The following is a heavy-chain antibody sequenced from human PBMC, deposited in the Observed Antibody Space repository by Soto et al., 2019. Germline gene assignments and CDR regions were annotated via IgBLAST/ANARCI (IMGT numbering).Heavy chain of an antibody. Sequence: GSLRLSCAASGFTFSSYGMHWVRQAPGKGLEWVAVISYDGSNKYYADSVKGRFTISRDNSKNTLYLQMNSLRAEDTAVYYCAKDRKGNDFWSGYYTPHYYYYGMDVWGQGTTVTVSS. V-gene: IGHV3-30*18. CDR3: AKDRKGNDFWSGYYTPHYYYYGMDV. D-gene: IGHD3-3*01. CDR1: GFTFSSYG. CDR2: ISYDGSNK. J-gene: IGHJ6*02.